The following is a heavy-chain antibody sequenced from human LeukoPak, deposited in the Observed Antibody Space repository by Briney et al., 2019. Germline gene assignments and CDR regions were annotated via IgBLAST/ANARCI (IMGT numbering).Heavy chain of an antibody. J-gene: IGHJ4*02. V-gene: IGHV3-11*01. CDR3: AREARGSGRDFDY. Sequence: PGGSLRLSCAASGFSFSDFYMSWLRQAPGMGLEWISYIGTRSNPIYYADSVKGRFTISRDDAKNSLYLQMNSLRDEDTAVYFCAREARGSGRDFDYWGQGILVTVSS. D-gene: IGHD1-26*01. CDR1: GFSFSDFY. CDR2: IGTRSNPI.